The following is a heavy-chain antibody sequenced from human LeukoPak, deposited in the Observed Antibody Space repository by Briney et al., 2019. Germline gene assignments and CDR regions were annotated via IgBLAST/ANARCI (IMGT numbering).Heavy chain of an antibody. V-gene: IGHV3-30*02. J-gene: IGHJ4*02. D-gene: IGHD4-17*01. CDR1: GFTFSSYG. CDR2: IRYDGSNK. CDR3: AKDQGRGLGTVTFRPPATFDY. Sequence: GGSLRLSCAASGFTFSSYGMHWVRQAPGKGLEWVAFIRYDGSNKYYADSVKGRFTISRDNSKNTLYLQMNSLRAEDTAVYYCAKDQGRGLGTVTFRPPATFDYWGQGTLVTVSS.